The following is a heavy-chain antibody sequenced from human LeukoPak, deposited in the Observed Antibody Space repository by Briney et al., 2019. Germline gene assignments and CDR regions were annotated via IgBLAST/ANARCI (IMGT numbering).Heavy chain of an antibody. CDR2: IIPILGIA. V-gene: IGHV1-69*04. Sequence: SVKVSCKASGGTFSSYAISWVRQAPGQGLEWMGRIIPILGIANYAQKFQGRVTITADKSTSTAYMELSSLRSEDTAVYYCARGGLRPGGCYDSSGYGPYYYYGMDVWGQGTTVTVSS. CDR1: GGTFSSYA. D-gene: IGHD3-22*01. CDR3: ARGGLRPGGCYDSSGYGPYYYYGMDV. J-gene: IGHJ6*02.